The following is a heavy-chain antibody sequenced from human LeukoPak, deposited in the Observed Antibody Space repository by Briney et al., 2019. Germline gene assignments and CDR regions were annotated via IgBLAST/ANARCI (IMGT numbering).Heavy chain of an antibody. V-gene: IGHV3-74*01. CDR1: GFTFSSYE. CDR3: ARGQYNYYDTRLGY. CDR2: INSDGSST. D-gene: IGHD3-22*01. J-gene: IGHJ4*02. Sequence: GGSLRLSCAASGFTFSSYEMNWVRQAPGKGLVWVSRINSDGSSTSYAESVKGRFTISRDNAKNTLYLQMNSLRAEDTAVYYCARGQYNYYDTRLGYWGQGTLVTVSS.